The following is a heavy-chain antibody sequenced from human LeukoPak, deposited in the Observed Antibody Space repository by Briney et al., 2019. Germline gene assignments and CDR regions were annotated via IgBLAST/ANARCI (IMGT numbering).Heavy chain of an antibody. Sequence: SETLSLTCTVSGGSISSGSYYWSWIRQPAGKGLEWIGRIYTSGSTNYNPSLKSRVTISVDTSKNQFPLKLSSVTAADTAVYYCARGWDTQLIRAFDIWGQGTMVTVSS. CDR2: IYTSGST. CDR3: ARGWDTQLIRAFDI. J-gene: IGHJ3*02. D-gene: IGHD5-24*01. CDR1: GGSISSGSYY. V-gene: IGHV4-61*02.